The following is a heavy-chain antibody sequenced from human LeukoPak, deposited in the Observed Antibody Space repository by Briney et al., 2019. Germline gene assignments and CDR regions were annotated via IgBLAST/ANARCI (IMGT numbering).Heavy chain of an antibody. V-gene: IGHV3-23*01. CDR3: AEDEGTGYWYFDL. D-gene: IGHD1-1*01. CDR1: GFTVSNNY. Sequence: TXGSLRLSCAASGFTVSNNYMSWVRQAAEKGLGWVSVISGSGGSTYYAESVKGRFTISRDNSKNTLYLQMNSLRAEDTAVYYCAEDEGTGYWYFDLWGRGTLVTVSS. J-gene: IGHJ2*01. CDR2: ISGSGGST.